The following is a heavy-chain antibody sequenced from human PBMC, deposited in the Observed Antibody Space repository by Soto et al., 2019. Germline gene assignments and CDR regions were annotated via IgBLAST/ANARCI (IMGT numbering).Heavy chain of an antibody. CDR2: IYSGGST. J-gene: IGHJ4*02. Sequence: EVQLVETGGGLIQPGGSLRLSCAASGFTVSSNYMSWVRQAPGKGLEWVSVIYSGGSTYYADSVKGRFTISRDNSKNTLYLQMNSLRAEDTAVYYCARVYPDSSGYYYVDYWGQGTLVTVSS. D-gene: IGHD3-22*01. CDR1: GFTVSSNY. CDR3: ARVYPDSSGYYYVDY. V-gene: IGHV3-53*02.